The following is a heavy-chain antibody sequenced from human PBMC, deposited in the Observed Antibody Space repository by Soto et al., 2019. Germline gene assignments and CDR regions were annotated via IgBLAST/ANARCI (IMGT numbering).Heavy chain of an antibody. D-gene: IGHD3-16*01. CDR2: IYYSGST. J-gene: IGHJ4*02. V-gene: IGHV4-31*01. Sequence: QVQLQESGPGLVKPSQTLSLTCTVSGGSISSGYYWSWVLQHPGKGLEWIAYIYYSGSTYYNPSLKSLVTLSVDTSKNPFSLKLISVTAADTALYYCARDIGGYGDLDYWGQGTLVTVSS. CDR3: ARDIGGYGDLDY. CDR1: GGSISSGYY.